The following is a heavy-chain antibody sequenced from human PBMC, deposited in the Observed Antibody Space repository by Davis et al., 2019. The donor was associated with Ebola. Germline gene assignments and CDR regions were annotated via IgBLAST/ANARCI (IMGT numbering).Heavy chain of an antibody. Sequence: ASVKVSCKASGYTFTSYGISWVRQAPGQGLEWMGWINPNSGGTNYAQKFQGRVTMTRDTSISTAYMELSRLRSDDTAVYYCARGIQLWLEGDYWGQGTLVTVSS. CDR2: INPNSGGT. CDR3: ARGIQLWLEGDY. D-gene: IGHD5-18*01. V-gene: IGHV1-2*02. CDR1: GYTFTSYG. J-gene: IGHJ4*02.